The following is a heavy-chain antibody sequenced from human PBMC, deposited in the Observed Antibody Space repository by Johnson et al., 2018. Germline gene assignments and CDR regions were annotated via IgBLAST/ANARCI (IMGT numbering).Heavy chain of an antibody. CDR3: ATGGGYCSSTSCYNYYYMDV. Sequence: VQLVESGGGLVKPGGSLRLSCAASGFTFSSYSMNWVRQAPGKGLEWVSSISSSSSYIYYADSVKGRFTISRDNAKNLLYLQMNSLRADDTAVYYCATGGGYCSSTSCYNYYYMDVWGKGTTVTVSS. CDR1: GFTFSSYS. D-gene: IGHD2-2*02. J-gene: IGHJ6*03. CDR2: ISSSSSYI. V-gene: IGHV3-21*01.